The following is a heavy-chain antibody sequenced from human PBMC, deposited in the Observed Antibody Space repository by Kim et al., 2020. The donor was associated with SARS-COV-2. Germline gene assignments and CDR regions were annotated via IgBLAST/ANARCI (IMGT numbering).Heavy chain of an antibody. V-gene: IGHV4-4*07. Sequence: DPALKSGVAMSGGTSKKQFSLKLSSVTAADTAVYYCAREGGYSGIIDYWGQGTLVTVSS. D-gene: IGHD1-26*01. CDR3: AREGGYSGIIDY. J-gene: IGHJ4*02.